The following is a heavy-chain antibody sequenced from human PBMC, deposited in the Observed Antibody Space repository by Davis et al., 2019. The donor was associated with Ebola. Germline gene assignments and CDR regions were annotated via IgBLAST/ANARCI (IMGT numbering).Heavy chain of an antibody. V-gene: IGHV4-59*01. Sequence: MPGGSLRLSCTVSGGSISSYYWSWIRQPPGKGLEWIGYIYYSGSTNYNPSLKSRVTISVDTSKNQFSLKLSSVTAADTAVYYCARGDNYYDSSREDWFDPWGQGTLVTVSS. CDR2: IYYSGST. CDR3: ARGDNYYDSSREDWFDP. J-gene: IGHJ5*02. CDR1: GGSISSYY. D-gene: IGHD3-22*01.